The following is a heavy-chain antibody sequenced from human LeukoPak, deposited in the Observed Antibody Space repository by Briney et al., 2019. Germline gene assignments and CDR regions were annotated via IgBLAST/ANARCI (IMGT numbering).Heavy chain of an antibody. CDR1: GFTFSSYS. J-gene: IGHJ6*02. V-gene: IGHV3-21*01. D-gene: IGHD6-19*01. Sequence: GGSLRLSCAASGFTFSSYSMNWVRQAPGKGLGWVSSISSSSSYIYYADSVKGRFTISRDNAKNSLYLQMNSLRAEDTAVYYCARSHSSGWYDPTYYGMDVWGQGTTVTVSS. CDR2: ISSSSSYI. CDR3: ARSHSSGWYDPTYYGMDV.